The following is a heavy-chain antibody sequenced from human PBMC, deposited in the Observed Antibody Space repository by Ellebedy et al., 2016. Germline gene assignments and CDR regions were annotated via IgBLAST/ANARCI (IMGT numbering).Heavy chain of an antibody. V-gene: IGHV3-64D*09. D-gene: IGHD3-22*01. CDR1: GFTFSSYA. CDR3: VKDYYDSSGYYNFDY. Sequence: GESLKISCSASGFTFSSYAMHWVRQAPGKGLEYVSAISSNGGSTYYADSVKGRFTISRDNSKNTLYLQMSSLRAEDTAVYYCVKDYYDSSGYYNFDYWGQGTLATVSS. J-gene: IGHJ4*02. CDR2: ISSNGGST.